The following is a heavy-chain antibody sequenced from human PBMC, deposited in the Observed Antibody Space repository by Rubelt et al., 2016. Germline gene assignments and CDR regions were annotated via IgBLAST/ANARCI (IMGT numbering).Heavy chain of an antibody. CDR3: AGLGYNWNYAWFDP. D-gene: IGHD1-7*01. CDR2: IYYSGST. J-gene: IGHJ5*02. V-gene: IGHV4-39*07. Sequence: QLQLQESGPGVVKPSETLSLTCTVSGGSISSSTYYWGWIRQPPGKGLEWIGSIYYSGSTYYNPSLKSRVTISLDTSTNQFSRKLSFVTAADTAVYYCAGLGYNWNYAWFDPWGQGTLVTVSS. CDR1: GGSISSSTYY.